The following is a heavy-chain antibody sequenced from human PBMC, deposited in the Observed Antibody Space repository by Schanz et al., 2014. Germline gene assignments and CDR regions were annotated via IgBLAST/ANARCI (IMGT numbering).Heavy chain of an antibody. Sequence: QVQLVQSGDEVKKPGASVKVSCKASGYTFTSYGISWVRQAPGQGLEWMGWISPYNGDTNYALKLQGRVAMTRDVSISTAYMELSSLASEDTAVYYCARGQRRTIGRPFGPWGQGTLVTVSS. D-gene: IGHD6-25*01. CDR2: ISPYNGDT. CDR1: GYTFTSYG. CDR3: ARGQRRTIGRPFGP. V-gene: IGHV1-18*01. J-gene: IGHJ5*02.